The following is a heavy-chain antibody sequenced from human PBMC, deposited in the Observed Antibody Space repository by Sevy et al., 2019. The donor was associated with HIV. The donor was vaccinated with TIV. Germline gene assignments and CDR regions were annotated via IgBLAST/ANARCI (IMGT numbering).Heavy chain of an antibody. V-gene: IGHV1-2*02. J-gene: IGHJ4*02. Sequence: ASVKVSCKASGYTFTVYYLHWLRQAPGQGLEWMGWINPQTGGTYFAKKFQDRVTLTTATSINAVYMELSGLKFDDTAVFYCARMGDYFDTSGYYPLKYWGLGTLVTVSS. CDR1: GYTFTVYY. CDR2: INPQTGGT. CDR3: ARMGDYFDTSGYYPLKY. D-gene: IGHD3-22*01.